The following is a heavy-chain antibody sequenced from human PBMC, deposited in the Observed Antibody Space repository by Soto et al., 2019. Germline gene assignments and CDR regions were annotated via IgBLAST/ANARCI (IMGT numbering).Heavy chain of an antibody. J-gene: IGHJ4*02. CDR2: IYHSGST. D-gene: IGHD4-17*01. Sequence: SETLSLTCAVSGGSISSGGYSWSWIRQPPGKGLEWIGYIYHSGSTYYNPSLKSRVTISVDRSKNQFSLKLSSVTAADTAVYYCARGTTTVAFDYWGQGTLVTVSS. V-gene: IGHV4-30-2*01. CDR3: ARGTTTVAFDY. CDR1: GGSISSGGYS.